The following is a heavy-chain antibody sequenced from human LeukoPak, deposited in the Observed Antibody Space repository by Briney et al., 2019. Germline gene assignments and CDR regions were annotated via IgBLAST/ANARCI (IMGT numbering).Heavy chain of an antibody. CDR1: GFTFSSYE. CDR2: ISSSGSTI. Sequence: GGSLRLSCAASGFTFSSYEMNWVRQAPGKGLEWVSYISSSGSTIYYADSVKGRFTISRDNAKNSLYLQMNSLRAKDTAVYYCARAPASLKVNYFDYWGQGTLVTVSS. D-gene: IGHD6-6*01. J-gene: IGHJ4*02. CDR3: ARAPASLKVNYFDY. V-gene: IGHV3-48*03.